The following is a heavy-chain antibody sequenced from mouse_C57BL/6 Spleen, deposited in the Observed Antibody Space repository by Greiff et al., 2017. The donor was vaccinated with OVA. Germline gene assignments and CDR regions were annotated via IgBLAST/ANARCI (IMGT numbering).Heavy chain of an antibody. D-gene: IGHD4-1*01. V-gene: IGHV5-16*01. CDR3: ARDRRNWRYFDY. CDR1: GFTFSDYY. Sequence: EVMLVESEGGLVQPGSSMKLSCTASGFTFSDYYMAWVRQVPEKGLEWVANINYDGSSTYYLDSLKSRFIISRDNAKNILYLQMSSLKSEDTATYDCARDRRNWRYFDYWGQGTTLTVSS. J-gene: IGHJ2*01. CDR2: INYDGSST.